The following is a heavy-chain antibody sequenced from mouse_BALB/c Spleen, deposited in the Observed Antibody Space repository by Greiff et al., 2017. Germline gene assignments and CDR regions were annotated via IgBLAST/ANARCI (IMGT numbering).Heavy chain of an antibody. D-gene: IGHD2-4*01. V-gene: IGHV1-7*01. J-gene: IGHJ4*01. CDR1: GYTFTSYW. CDR2: INPSTGYT. CDR3: ARSYYDYRYYAMDY. Sequence: VQLQQSGAELAKPGASVKMSCKASGYTFTSYWMHWVKQRPGQGLEWIGYINPSTGYTEYNQKFKDKATLTADKSSSTAYMELSSLTSEDSAVYYCARSYYDYRYYAMDYWGQGTSVTVSS.